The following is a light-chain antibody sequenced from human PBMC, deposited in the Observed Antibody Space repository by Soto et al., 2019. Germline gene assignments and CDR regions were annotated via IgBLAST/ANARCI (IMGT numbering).Light chain of an antibody. CDR1: SSDVVGYNY. Sequence: QSVLTQPASVSGSPVQSITISCTGTSSDVVGYNYVSWYQQHPGKAPKFMIYDVSNRPSGVSNRFSGSKSGNTASLTISGLQAEDEADYYCSSYTTSNTRQIVFGTGTKVTVL. J-gene: IGLJ1*01. CDR2: DVS. CDR3: SSYTTSNTRQIV. V-gene: IGLV2-14*01.